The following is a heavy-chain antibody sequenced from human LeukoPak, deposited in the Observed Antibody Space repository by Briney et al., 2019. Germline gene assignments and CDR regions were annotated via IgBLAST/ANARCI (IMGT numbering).Heavy chain of an antibody. CDR1: GFTFSSYG. Sequence: PGRSLRLSCAASGFTFSSYGMHWVRQAPGKGLEWVAVISYDGSNKYYADSVKGRFTISRDNSKNTLYLQMNSLRAEDTAVYYCARDRSQGYFDYWGQGTLVTVSS. CDR2: ISYDGSNK. J-gene: IGHJ4*02. CDR3: ARDRSQGYFDY. V-gene: IGHV3-30*19.